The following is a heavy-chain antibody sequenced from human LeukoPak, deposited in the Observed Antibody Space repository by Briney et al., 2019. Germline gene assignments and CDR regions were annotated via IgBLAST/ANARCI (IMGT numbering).Heavy chain of an antibody. CDR2: IYYSGST. D-gene: IGHD3-10*01. CDR3: ARESVFSGFDAFDI. V-gene: IGHV4-59*01. Sequence: SETLSLTCTVSGGSISSYYWSWIRQPPGKGLEWIGYIYYSGSTNYNPSLKSRVTISVDTSKNQFSLKLSSVTAADTAVYYCARESVFSGFDAFDIWGQGTMVTVS. CDR1: GGSISSYY. J-gene: IGHJ3*02.